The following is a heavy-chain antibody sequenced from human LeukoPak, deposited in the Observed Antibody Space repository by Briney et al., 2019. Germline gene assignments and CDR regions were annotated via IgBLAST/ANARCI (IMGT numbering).Heavy chain of an antibody. CDR1: GYTHTGYH. D-gene: IGHD2-2*01. V-gene: IGHV1-2*02. Sequence: ASVTDTCKATGYTHTGYHMHWLRPPPGQGLEWVGCINPNSGGTNYAQKFQGRVTMTRDTSISTAYMELSRLRSDDTAVYYCARDQGYCSSTSCYPDGAFDIWGQGTMVTVSS. CDR2: INPNSGGT. J-gene: IGHJ3*02. CDR3: ARDQGYCSSTSCYPDGAFDI.